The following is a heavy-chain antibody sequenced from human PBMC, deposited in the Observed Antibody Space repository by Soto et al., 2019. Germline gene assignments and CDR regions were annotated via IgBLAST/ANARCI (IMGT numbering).Heavy chain of an antibody. Sequence: PGGSLRLSCAASGFTFSSYAMSWVRQAPGKGLEWVSAISGSGGSTYYADSVKGRFTISRDNSKNTLYLQMNSLRAEDTAVYYCARGRMVRGGRVLDVWGQGTTVTVSS. V-gene: IGHV3-23*01. D-gene: IGHD3-10*01. J-gene: IGHJ6*02. CDR1: GFTFSSYA. CDR3: ARGRMVRGGRVLDV. CDR2: ISGSGGST.